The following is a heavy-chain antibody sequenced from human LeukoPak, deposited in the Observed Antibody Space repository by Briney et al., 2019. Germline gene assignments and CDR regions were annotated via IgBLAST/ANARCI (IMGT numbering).Heavy chain of an antibody. D-gene: IGHD6-19*01. CDR3: ARGISSGWSRAVGY. CDR2: ISYDGSNK. CDR1: GFTFSSYG. J-gene: IGHJ4*02. V-gene: IGHV3-30*03. Sequence: GRSLRLSCAASGFTFSSYGMHWVRQAPGKGLEWVAVISYDGSNKYYADSVKGRFTISRDNSKNTLYLQMNSLRAEDTAVYYCARGISSGWSRAVGYWGQGTLVTVSS.